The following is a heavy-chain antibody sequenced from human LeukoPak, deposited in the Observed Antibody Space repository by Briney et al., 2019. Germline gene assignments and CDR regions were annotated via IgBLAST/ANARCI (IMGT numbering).Heavy chain of an antibody. CDR2: GYYSGRT. CDR1: GFTFSSYA. V-gene: IGHV4-59*01. D-gene: IGHD6-19*01. J-gene: IGHJ5*02. CDR3: AREDGSGWLAP. Sequence: PEGSLRLSCAASGFTFSSYAMHWVRQAPGKGLEWIGYGYYSGRTNYNPSLKSRVTILVDLPKNHLSLNLSSVTAADTAVYYCAREDGSGWLAPWGQGTLVTVSS.